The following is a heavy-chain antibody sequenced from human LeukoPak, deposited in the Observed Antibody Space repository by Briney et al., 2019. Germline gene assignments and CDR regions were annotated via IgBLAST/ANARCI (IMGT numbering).Heavy chain of an antibody. CDR3: ARDFSGYAS. CDR2: IKQDGSEK. Sequence: GGSLRLSCAASGFTFTSFWMSWVRLAPGKGLEWVANIKQDGSEKNYVDSVKGRFTISRDNAKNSLYLQMNSLRAEDTAVYYCARDFSGYASWGQGTLVTVSS. J-gene: IGHJ4*02. CDR1: GFTFTSFW. D-gene: IGHD5-12*01. V-gene: IGHV3-7*01.